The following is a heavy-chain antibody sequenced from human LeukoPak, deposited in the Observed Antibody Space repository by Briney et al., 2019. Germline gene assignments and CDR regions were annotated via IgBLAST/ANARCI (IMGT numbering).Heavy chain of an antibody. Sequence: GGSLRLSCAASGFTFDDYAMHWVRQAPGKGLEWVSGISWNSGSIGYADSVKGRFTISRDNAKNSLYLQMNSLRAEDTALYYCAKDRALWSGYFDYFDYWGQGTLVTVSS. J-gene: IGHJ4*02. D-gene: IGHD3-3*01. CDR1: GFTFDDYA. CDR2: ISWNSGSI. V-gene: IGHV3-9*01. CDR3: AKDRALWSGYFDYFDY.